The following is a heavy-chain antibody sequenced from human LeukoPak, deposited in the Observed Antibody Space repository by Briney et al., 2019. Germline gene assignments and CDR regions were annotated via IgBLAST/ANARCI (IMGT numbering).Heavy chain of an antibody. J-gene: IGHJ4*02. CDR1: GFSFNGFV. Sequence: HTGGSLRLSCATSGFSFNGFVMSWVRQAPGKGLEWVSSISGTNIPYYADSVKGRFIISRDSSKNTLYLQMNSLRAEDSAVYYCAKGGYCTSISCPSPAARHVDYWGQGILVTVSS. CDR3: AKGGYCTSISCPSPAARHVDY. CDR2: ISGTNIP. V-gene: IGHV3-23*01. D-gene: IGHD2-2*01.